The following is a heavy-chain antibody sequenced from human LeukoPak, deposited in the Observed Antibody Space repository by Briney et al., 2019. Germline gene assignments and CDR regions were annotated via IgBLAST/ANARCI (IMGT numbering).Heavy chain of an antibody. CDR2: IYPGDSDT. V-gene: IGHV5-51*01. D-gene: IGHD3-22*01. CDR3: ARAVYYDSSGSNFDY. J-gene: IGHJ4*02. Sequence: GESLKISCKGSAYSFTSYWIGWVRQMPGKGLEWMGIIYPGDSDTRYSPSFQGQVTISADKSISTAYLQWSSLKASDTAMYYCARAVYYDSSGSNFDYWGQGTLVTVSS. CDR1: AYSFTSYW.